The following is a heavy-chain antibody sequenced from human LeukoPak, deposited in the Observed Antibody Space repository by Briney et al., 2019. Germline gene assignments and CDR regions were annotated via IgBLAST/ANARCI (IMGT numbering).Heavy chain of an antibody. V-gene: IGHV4-34*01. CDR1: GGSFSGYY. J-gene: IGHJ6*02. Sequence: SEALSLTCAVYGGSFSGYYWSWIRQPPGKGLEWIGEINHSGSTNYNPSLKSRVTISVDTSKNQFSLKLSSVTAADTAVYYCAREPIVLRFLEWFPSYGMDVWGQGTTVTVSS. CDR2: INHSGST. D-gene: IGHD3-3*01. CDR3: AREPIVLRFLEWFPSYGMDV.